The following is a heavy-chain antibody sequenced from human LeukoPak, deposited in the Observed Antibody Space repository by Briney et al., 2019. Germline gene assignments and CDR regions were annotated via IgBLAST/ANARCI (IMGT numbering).Heavy chain of an antibody. J-gene: IGHJ3*02. Sequence: ASVKVSCKASGYTFTSYDINWVRQATGQGLEWMEGIIPIFGTANYAQKFQGRVTITTDESTSTAYMELSSLRSEDTAEYYCARDSGSYQHIDAFDIWGQGTMVTVSS. CDR1: GYTFTSYD. D-gene: IGHD1-26*01. V-gene: IGHV1-69*05. CDR2: IIPIFGTA. CDR3: ARDSGSYQHIDAFDI.